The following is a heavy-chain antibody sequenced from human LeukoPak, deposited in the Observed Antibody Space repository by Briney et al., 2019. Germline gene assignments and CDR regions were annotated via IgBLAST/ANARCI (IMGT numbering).Heavy chain of an antibody. D-gene: IGHD1-26*01. J-gene: IGHJ6*02. CDR3: ARDLPYSGSYFLSGVLNPYGMDV. V-gene: IGHV3-33*01. CDR2: IWYDGSNK. CDR1: GFTFSSYG. Sequence: GGSLRLSCAASGFTFSSYGMHWVRQAPGKGLEWVAVIWYDGSNKYYADSVKGRFTISRDNSKNTLYLQMNSLRAEDTAVYYCARDLPYSGSYFLSGVLNPYGMDVWGQGTTVTVSS.